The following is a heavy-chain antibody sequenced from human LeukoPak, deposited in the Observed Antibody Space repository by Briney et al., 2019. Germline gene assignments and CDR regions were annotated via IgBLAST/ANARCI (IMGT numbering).Heavy chain of an antibody. CDR3: ARDLVRVRGVITY. V-gene: IGHV1-2*02. Sequence: ASVKVSCKASGYTFTSYGISWVRQAPGQGLEWMGWINPNSGGTNYAQKFQGRVTMTRDTSISTAYMELSRLRSDDTAVYYCARDLVRVRGVITYWGQGTLVTVSS. CDR2: INPNSGGT. CDR1: GYTFTSYG. J-gene: IGHJ4*02. D-gene: IGHD3-10*01.